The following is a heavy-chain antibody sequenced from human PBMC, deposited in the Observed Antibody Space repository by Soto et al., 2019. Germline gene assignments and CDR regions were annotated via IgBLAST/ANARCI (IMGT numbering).Heavy chain of an antibody. J-gene: IGHJ4*02. CDR1: GYTFTCYG. Sequence: QVQLVQSGAEVKKPGASVKVSCKSSGYTFTCYGISWVRQAPGQGCEWRGWISAYNGNTNYAQKLQGRVTLTTDTSTRTAYMELRSLRSDYTAVYSCERDLFRGSVAYFDYWGQGPLVTVSS. V-gene: IGHV1-18*04. CDR2: ISAYNGNT. D-gene: IGHD1-26*01. CDR3: ERDLFRGSVAYFDY.